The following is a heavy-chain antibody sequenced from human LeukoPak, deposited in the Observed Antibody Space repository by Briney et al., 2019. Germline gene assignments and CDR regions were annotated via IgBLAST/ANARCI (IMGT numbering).Heavy chain of an antibody. V-gene: IGHV3-23*01. CDR1: GFTFNNYA. J-gene: IGHJ6*02. Sequence: GGSLRLSCAASGFTFNNYAMSWFRQTPGKGLGWVSAISGSGDRTYYAESVKGRFSISRDNSKNTLYLQMHSLRAEDTAVYYCGKRELWHGSGEDAWGQGATVTVSS. CDR2: ISGSGDRT. CDR3: GKRELWHGSGEDA. D-gene: IGHD3-10*01.